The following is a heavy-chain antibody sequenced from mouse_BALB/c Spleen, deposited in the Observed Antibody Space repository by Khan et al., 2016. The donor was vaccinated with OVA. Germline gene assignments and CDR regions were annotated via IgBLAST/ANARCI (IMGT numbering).Heavy chain of an antibody. CDR3: ARNYYGSSLWFAY. CDR1: GYSITSGYY. J-gene: IGHJ3*01. Sequence: EVQLQESGPGLVKPSQSLSLTCSVTGYSITSGYYWNWIRQFPGNKLEWMGYITYDGSNNSTPFLKNRISITRDKSKNQFFLKLNSVTTEDTATYFCARNYYGSSLWFAYWGQGTLVTVSA. CDR2: ITYDGSN. V-gene: IGHV3-6*02. D-gene: IGHD1-1*01.